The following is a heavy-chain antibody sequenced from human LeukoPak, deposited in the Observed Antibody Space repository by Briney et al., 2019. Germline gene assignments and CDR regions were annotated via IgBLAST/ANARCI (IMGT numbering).Heavy chain of an antibody. CDR3: ARQLAVAGSGVSWFDP. CDR2: IYYSGST. D-gene: IGHD6-19*01. V-gene: IGHV4-59*01. CDR1: GGSISSYY. Sequence: SETLSLTCTVSGGSISSYYWSWIRQPPGKGLEWIGYIYYSGSTNYNPSLKSRVTISVDTSKNQFSLKLSSVTAADTAVYYCARQLAVAGSGVSWFDPWGRGTLVTVSS. J-gene: IGHJ5*02.